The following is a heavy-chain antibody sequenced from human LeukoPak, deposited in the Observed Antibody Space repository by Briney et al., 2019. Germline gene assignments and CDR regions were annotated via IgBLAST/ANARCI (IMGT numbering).Heavy chain of an antibody. D-gene: IGHD5-12*01. CDR3: AREDSGYDYSPFYY. J-gene: IGHJ4*02. CDR2: IYHAGST. Sequence: SETLSHTCTVSGGSINNYYWSWIRQPPGKGLEWIGYIYHAGSTSYNPSLKSRVIMSVETSQNQFSLKVRSVTAADTAVYYCAREDSGYDYSPFYYWGQGILVTVSS. CDR1: GGSINNYY. V-gene: IGHV4-59*01.